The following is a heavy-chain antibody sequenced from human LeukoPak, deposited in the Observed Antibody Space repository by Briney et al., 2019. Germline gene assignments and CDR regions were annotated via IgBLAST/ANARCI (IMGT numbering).Heavy chain of an antibody. J-gene: IGHJ3*02. Sequence: GGSLRLSCAASGFTFSSYGMHWVRQAPGKGLEWVAVTSYDGSIKYYADSVKGRFTISRDKSKNTLYLQMNTLRVEDTAVYFCAKDMSSWFNEAFDIWGQGTMVTVSS. V-gene: IGHV3-30*18. CDR3: AKDMSSWFNEAFDI. CDR1: GFTFSSYG. D-gene: IGHD6-13*01. CDR2: TSYDGSIK.